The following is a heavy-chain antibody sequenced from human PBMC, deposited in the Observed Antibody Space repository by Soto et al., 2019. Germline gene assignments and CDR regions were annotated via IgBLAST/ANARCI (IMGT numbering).Heavy chain of an antibody. CDR1: GGSISSGGYY. Sequence: PSETLSLTCTVSGGSISSGGYYWSWIRQHPGKGLEWIGYIYYSGSSYYNPSLKSRVTISVDTSKNQFSLKLSSVTAADTAVYYCAIEGIAVAGIVSWFDPWGQGTLVTVSS. CDR3: AIEGIAVAGIVSWFDP. V-gene: IGHV4-31*03. D-gene: IGHD6-19*01. J-gene: IGHJ5*02. CDR2: IYYSGSS.